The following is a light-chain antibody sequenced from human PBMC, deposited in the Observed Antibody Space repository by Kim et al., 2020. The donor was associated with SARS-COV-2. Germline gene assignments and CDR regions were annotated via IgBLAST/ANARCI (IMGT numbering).Light chain of an antibody. CDR2: GAS. J-gene: IGKJ2*01. V-gene: IGKV3-20*01. CDR1: QSVSSSY. Sequence: LSPGERAPIPCRASQSVSSSYVAWEQQKPGQATRLLIYGASSSATGSPDRFRGSGSGTDFTLTISRLEPEDFAVYYCQQYGSSPYTFGQGTKLEI. CDR3: QQYGSSPYT.